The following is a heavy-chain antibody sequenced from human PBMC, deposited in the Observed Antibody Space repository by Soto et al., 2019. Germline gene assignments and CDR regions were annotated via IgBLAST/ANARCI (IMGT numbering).Heavy chain of an antibody. CDR2: ITPIFGTV. D-gene: IGHD3-10*01. CDR3: ARVRERRGVRLSDYYFAMDV. Sequence: QVQLVQSGAEVKKPGSSMKVSCKASGGTFGSYTFNWVRQAPGHGLEWMGGITPIFGTVHYAQKFRDRVTITADGSTTTAYMEMRSLTSEDTAVYYCARVRERRGVRLSDYYFAMDVWGQGTTVTVSS. V-gene: IGHV1-69*01. CDR1: GGTFGSYT. J-gene: IGHJ6*02.